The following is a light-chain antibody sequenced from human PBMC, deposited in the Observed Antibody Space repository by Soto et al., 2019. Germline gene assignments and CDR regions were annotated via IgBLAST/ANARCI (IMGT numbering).Light chain of an antibody. CDR2: EIS. Sequence: QSVLTQPPSASGSPGQSVTISCTGTSSDVGGYNYVSWYQQHPGKAPKLMIYEISKRPSGVPDRFSGSKSGTSASLAISGLQSEDEADYYCAAWDDSLNGHYVFGTGTKVTVL. J-gene: IGLJ1*01. CDR1: SSDVGGYNY. V-gene: IGLV2-8*01. CDR3: AAWDDSLNGHYV.